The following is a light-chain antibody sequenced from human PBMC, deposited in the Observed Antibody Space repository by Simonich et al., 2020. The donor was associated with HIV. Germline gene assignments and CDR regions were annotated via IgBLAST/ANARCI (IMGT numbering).Light chain of an antibody. CDR2: GAS. CDR1: QSVSSSY. CDR3: QQYGSSPPMVL. V-gene: IGKV3-20*01. Sequence: EIVLTQSPGTLSLSPGERATLSCRASQSVSSSYLAWYQQKPGQAPRLRIYGASSRATGIPDRFSGSGSGTDFTLTISRLEPEDFAVYYCQQYGSSPPMVLFGQGTKVEIK. J-gene: IGKJ1*01.